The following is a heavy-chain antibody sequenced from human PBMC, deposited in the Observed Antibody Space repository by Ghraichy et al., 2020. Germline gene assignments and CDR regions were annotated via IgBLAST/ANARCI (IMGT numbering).Heavy chain of an antibody. CDR3: ARVGGYDFWSGPFDY. D-gene: IGHD3-3*01. J-gene: IGHJ4*02. CDR1: GFTFSVYS. CDR2: ISSSRSTI. Sequence: GGSLRLSCAASGFTFSVYSMNWVRQAPGKGLEWVSYISSSRSTIYYADSVKGRFTISRDNAKNSLYLQMNSLRDEDTAVYYCARVGGYDFWSGPFDYWGQGTLVTVSS. V-gene: IGHV3-48*02.